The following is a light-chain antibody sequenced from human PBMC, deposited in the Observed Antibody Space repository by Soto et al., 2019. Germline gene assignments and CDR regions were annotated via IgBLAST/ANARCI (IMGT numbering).Light chain of an antibody. CDR2: GAS. Sequence: EIVLTQSPGTLSLSPGERATLSCRASQSVRSNYLAWYRQKPGQAPRLLIYGASSRATGIPDRFSGSGSGTDSNLTISRLEPEDFAVYYCQQFGSSPFTFGPGTKVDVK. V-gene: IGKV3-20*01. J-gene: IGKJ3*01. CDR3: QQFGSSPFT. CDR1: QSVRSNY.